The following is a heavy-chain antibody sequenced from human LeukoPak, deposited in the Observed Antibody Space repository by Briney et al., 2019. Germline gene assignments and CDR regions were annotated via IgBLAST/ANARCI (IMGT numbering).Heavy chain of an antibody. CDR1: GYTFTSYD. CDR2: MNPNSGNT. J-gene: IGHJ6*02. Sequence: ASVKVSCKASGYTFTSYDINWVRQATGQGLEWMGWMNPNSGNTGYAQKFQGRVTMTRNTSISTAYMELSGLRSEDTAVYYCASTLGGEQLVPRGYYYYGMDVWGQGTTVTVSS. CDR3: ASTLGGEQLVPRGYYYYGMDV. V-gene: IGHV1-8*01. D-gene: IGHD6-13*01.